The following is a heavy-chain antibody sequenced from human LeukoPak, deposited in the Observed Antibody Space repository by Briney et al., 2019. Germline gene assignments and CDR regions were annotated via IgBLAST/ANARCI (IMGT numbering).Heavy chain of an antibody. D-gene: IGHD2-21*01. CDR1: GFTFSSYG. CDR3: AKAPVTSCRGAYCYPFDP. J-gene: IGHJ5*02. Sequence: GGSLRLSCAASGFTFSSYGMSWVRQAPGKGLEWVSDISGSGGSTYYADSVKGRFTISRDNSKNTLYLQMNSLRAEDAAVYFCAKAPVTSCRGAYCYPFDPWGQGTLVTVSS. V-gene: IGHV3-23*01. CDR2: ISGSGGST.